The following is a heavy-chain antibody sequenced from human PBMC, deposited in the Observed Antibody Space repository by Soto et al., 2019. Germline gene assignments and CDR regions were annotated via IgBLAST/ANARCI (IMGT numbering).Heavy chain of an antibody. V-gene: IGHV3-23*01. CDR1: GFTFSSYA. J-gene: IGHJ4*02. Sequence: GGSLRLSCAASGFTFSSYAMSWVRQAPGKGLEWVSAISGSGGSTYYADSVKGRFTISRDNSKTTLYLQMNSLRAEDTAVYYCAKGAPRITIFGVVTWIFDFWGQGTLVTVSS. CDR3: AKGAPRITIFGVVTWIFDF. D-gene: IGHD3-3*01. CDR2: ISGSGGST.